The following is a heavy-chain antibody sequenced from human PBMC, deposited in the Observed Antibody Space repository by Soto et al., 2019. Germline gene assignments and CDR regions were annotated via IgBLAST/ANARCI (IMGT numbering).Heavy chain of an antibody. D-gene: IGHD5-12*01. CDR3: AREGSRDGYNYRSQILTPFDY. J-gene: IGHJ4*02. Sequence: GPSVKVSCKASGYTFTSYYMHWVRQAPGQGLEWMGIINPSGGSTSYAQKFQGRVTMTRDTSTSTVYMELSSLRSEDTAVYYCAREGSRDGYNYRSQILTPFDYWGQGTLVTVSS. V-gene: IGHV1-46*01. CDR2: INPSGGST. CDR1: GYTFTSYY.